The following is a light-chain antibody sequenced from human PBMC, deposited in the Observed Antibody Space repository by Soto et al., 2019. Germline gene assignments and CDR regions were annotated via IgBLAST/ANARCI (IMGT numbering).Light chain of an antibody. Sequence: QSVLTQPPSASGSLGHSLTISCTGTSSDVGGYNYVSWYQQHPGKAPKLMIYEVSERPSGVPDRFSGSKSGNTASLTVSGLQADDEADYYCSSYSGTNYHYVFGTGTKVTVL. J-gene: IGLJ1*01. V-gene: IGLV2-8*01. CDR2: EVS. CDR3: SSYSGTNYHYV. CDR1: SSDVGGYNY.